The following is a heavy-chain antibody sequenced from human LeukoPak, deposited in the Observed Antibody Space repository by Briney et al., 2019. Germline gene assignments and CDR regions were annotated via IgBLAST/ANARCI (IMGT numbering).Heavy chain of an antibody. CDR2: ISYDGSNK. CDR1: GFTFSSYG. V-gene: IGHV3-30*18. D-gene: IGHD1-26*01. J-gene: IGHJ4*02. CDR3: AKSDREGATNY. Sequence: PGGSLRLSCAASGFTFSSYGMHWVRQAPGKGLEWVAVISYDGSNKYYADSVKGRFTISRDNSKNTLYLQMNSLRAEDTAVYYCAKSDREGATNYWGQGTLVTVSS.